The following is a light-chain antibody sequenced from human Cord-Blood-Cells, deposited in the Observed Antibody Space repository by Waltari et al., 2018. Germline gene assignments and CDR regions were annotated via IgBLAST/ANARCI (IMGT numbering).Light chain of an antibody. CDR2: KAS. J-gene: IGKJ4*01. V-gene: IGKV1-5*03. CDR3: CSYAGSYTVV. Sequence: DIQMTQSPSTLSASVGDRVTITCRASQSISSWLAWYQQKPGKAPKLLIYKASSLESGVPDRFSGSKSGNMASLTISGLQAEDEADYYCCSYAGSYTVVFGGGTK. CDR1: QSISSW.